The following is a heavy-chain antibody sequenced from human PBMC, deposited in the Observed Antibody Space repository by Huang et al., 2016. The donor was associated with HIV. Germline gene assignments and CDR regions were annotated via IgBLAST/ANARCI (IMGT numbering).Heavy chain of an antibody. CDR3: ASQHIGAAATWF. CDR1: D. V-gene: IGHV4-39*01. D-gene: IGHD6-13*01. CDR2: VYQSGST. Sequence: DGGGFRQSRGKGLEWVGGVYQSGSTNDNPSRKGRVTLSVDTSRNQFSLRLNSVTAADTAVYYCASQHIGAAATWFWGRGTQVAVSS. J-gene: IGHJ4*02.